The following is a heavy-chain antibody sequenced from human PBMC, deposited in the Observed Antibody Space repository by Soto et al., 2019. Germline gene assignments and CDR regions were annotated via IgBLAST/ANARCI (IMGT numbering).Heavy chain of an antibody. CDR3: ARHPSDFWFDP. J-gene: IGHJ5*02. CDR1: GGSVSSGSYY. CDR2: IYYSGGT. D-gene: IGHD2-21*02. Sequence: SETLSLTCTVSGGSVSSGSYYWSWIRQPPGKGLEWIGYIYYSGGTNYNPSLKSRVTVSVDTSKNQFSLKLSSVTAADTAVYYCARHPSDFWFDPWGQGTLVTVSS. V-gene: IGHV4-61*01.